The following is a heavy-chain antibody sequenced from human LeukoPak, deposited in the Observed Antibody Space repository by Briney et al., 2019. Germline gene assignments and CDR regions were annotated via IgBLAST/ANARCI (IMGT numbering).Heavy chain of an antibody. J-gene: IGHJ4*02. CDR1: GFTVSSNY. Sequence: GGSLRLSCAASGFTVSSNYMSWVRQAPGKGLEWVSVIYSGGSTYYADSVKGRFTISRDNSKNSLYLQMNSLRAEDTAVYYCARENTAMAYFDYWGQGTLVTVSS. V-gene: IGHV3-53*01. CDR3: ARENTAMAYFDY. D-gene: IGHD5-18*01. CDR2: IYSGGST.